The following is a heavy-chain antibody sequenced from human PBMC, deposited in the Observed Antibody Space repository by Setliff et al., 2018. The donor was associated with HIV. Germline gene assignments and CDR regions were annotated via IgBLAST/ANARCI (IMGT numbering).Heavy chain of an antibody. CDR2: IYYSGST. CDR1: GDSVSSRSYY. CDR3: ARVSITYWYSIPTFYYYYMDV. V-gene: IGHV4-61*01. J-gene: IGHJ6*03. Sequence: SETLSLTCTVSGDSVSSRSYYWSWIRQPPGKGLEWIGYIYYSGSTNYNPSLKSRGTISVDTSKNQFSLKLSSVTAADTAMYYCARVSITYWYSIPTFYYYYMDVWGKGTKVTVS. D-gene: IGHD2-15*01.